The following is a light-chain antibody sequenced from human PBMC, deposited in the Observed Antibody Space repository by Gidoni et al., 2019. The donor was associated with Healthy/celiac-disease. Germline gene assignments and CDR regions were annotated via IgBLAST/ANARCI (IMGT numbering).Light chain of an antibody. CDR3: QKSYSTLT. Sequence: DIQLTQSPSYLSASVGDRVTITCRASQSISSYLNWYQQKPGKAPKLLVYAASSLQSGVPSRFSGSGSGTDFTLTISSLQPEEFATYYCQKSYSTLTFGGGTKVEIK. CDR2: AAS. CDR1: QSISSY. V-gene: IGKV1-39*01. J-gene: IGKJ4*01.